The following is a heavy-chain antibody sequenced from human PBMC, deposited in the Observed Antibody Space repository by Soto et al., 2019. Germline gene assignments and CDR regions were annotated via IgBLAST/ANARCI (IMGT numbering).Heavy chain of an antibody. D-gene: IGHD6-13*01. Sequence: GGSLRLSCGASGFTFSNYAMSWVRQAPGKGLEWVPSISGSGLSAYYADSVEGRFTISRDQSKNTLYLQMNSLTADETAVYYCAKDRSSTWYDAFDIWGQGTLVTVSS. CDR1: GFTFSNYA. V-gene: IGHV3-23*01. J-gene: IGHJ3*02. CDR3: AKDRSSTWYDAFDI. CDR2: ISGSGLSA.